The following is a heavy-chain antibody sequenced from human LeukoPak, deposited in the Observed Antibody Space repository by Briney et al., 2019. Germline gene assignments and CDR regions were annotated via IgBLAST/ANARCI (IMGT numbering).Heavy chain of an antibody. CDR1: GFTFSNYW. J-gene: IGHJ4*02. CDR2: IKHDGSED. D-gene: IGHD2-21*02. CDR3: ARDDPYCGGDCYNDY. V-gene: IGHV3-7*01. Sequence: GGSLKLSCAASGFTFSNYWMTWVRQAPGKGLEWVANIKHDGSEDYYLDSVKGRFTISRDNAKNSLYLQMNSLRAEDTAVYYCARDDPYCGGDCYNDYWGQGTLVTVSS.